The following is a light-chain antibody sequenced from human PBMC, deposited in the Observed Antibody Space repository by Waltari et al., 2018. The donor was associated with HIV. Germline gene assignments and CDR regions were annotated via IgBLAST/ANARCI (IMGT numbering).Light chain of an antibody. CDR1: QSVSSY. V-gene: IGKV3-11*01. CDR2: DAS. J-gene: IGKJ3*01. CDR3: SQALQTPFT. Sequence: EIVLTQSPATLSLSPGERATLSCRASQSVSSYLAWYQQKPGQAPRLLIYDASNRATGIPARFSGSGSGTDFTLTISRVEAEDVGVYYCSQALQTPFTFGPGTKVEI.